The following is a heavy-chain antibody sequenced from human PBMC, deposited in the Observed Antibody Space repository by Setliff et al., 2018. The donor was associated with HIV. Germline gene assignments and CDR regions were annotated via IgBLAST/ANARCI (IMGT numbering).Heavy chain of an antibody. V-gene: IGHV4-61*09. D-gene: IGHD4-17*01. J-gene: IGHJ4*01. Sequence: SETLSLTCSVSGDSIRGSGDYWSWVRQPAGKRPEWIGHIYVTGSTAYKPYLRGRATISLDTSKNQFSMKLTSVTAADTAVYFCARLSTGDLRLFEYWGHGALVTVSS. CDR1: GDSIRGSGDY. CDR2: IYVTGST. CDR3: ARLSTGDLRLFEY.